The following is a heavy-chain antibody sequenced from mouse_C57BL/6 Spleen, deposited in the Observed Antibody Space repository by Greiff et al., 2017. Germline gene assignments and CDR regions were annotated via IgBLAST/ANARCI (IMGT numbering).Heavy chain of an antibody. CDR1: GYTFTSYW. CDR2: IYPGSGST. Sequence: VQLQQPGAELVKPGASVKMSCKASGYTFTSYWITWVKQRPGQGLEWIGDIYPGSGSTNYNEKFKSKATLTVDTSSSTAYMQLSSLTSEDSAVYYCARGYYGSSLYYFDYWGQGTTLTVSS. V-gene: IGHV1-55*01. J-gene: IGHJ2*01. D-gene: IGHD1-1*01. CDR3: ARGYYGSSLYYFDY.